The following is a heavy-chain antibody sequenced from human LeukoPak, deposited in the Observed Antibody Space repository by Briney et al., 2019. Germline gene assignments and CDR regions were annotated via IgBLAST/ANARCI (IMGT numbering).Heavy chain of an antibody. CDR1: GFTISNSD. D-gene: IGHD1-26*01. J-gene: IGHJ4*01. V-gene: IGHV3-23*01. Sequence: GGSLRLSCEASGFTISNSDLSWVRQASGRGLEWVSLISASGGNSYYADYVKGRFTVSRDSSKNTLHLQMNSLRAEDTAVYYCARDSELTCWGHGALVTVSS. CDR2: ISASGGNS. CDR3: ARDSELTC.